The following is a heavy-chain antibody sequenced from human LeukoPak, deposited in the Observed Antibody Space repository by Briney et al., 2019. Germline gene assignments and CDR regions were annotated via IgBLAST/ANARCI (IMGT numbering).Heavy chain of an antibody. CDR1: GFTFSSYA. D-gene: IGHD2-2*02. V-gene: IGHV3-23*01. CDR3: AKDKEEYCSSTSCYMRGVLDY. Sequence: GGSLRLSCAASGFTFSSYAMSWVRQAPGKGLEWVSAISGSGGGTYYADSVKGRFTISRDNSKNTLYLQMNSLRAEDTAVYYCAKDKEEYCSSTSCYMRGVLDYWGQGTLVTVSS. CDR2: ISGSGGGT. J-gene: IGHJ4*02.